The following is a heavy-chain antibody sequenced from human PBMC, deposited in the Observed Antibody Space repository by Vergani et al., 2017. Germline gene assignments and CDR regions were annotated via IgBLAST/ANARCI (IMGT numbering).Heavy chain of an antibody. Sequence: QVQLQESGPGLVEPSETLSLTCAVSGYSIRNGYYWGWIRQPPGKGLEWIGSIYYSGRTDYNPSLESRVTMSADASRGRFSLNLRSVTTSDTAVYYCVRVLHTSYILGAFDIWGQGIKVTVSS. CDR2: IYYSGRT. CDR1: GYSIRNGYY. V-gene: IGHV4-38-2*01. J-gene: IGHJ3*02. CDR3: VRVLHTSYILGAFDI. D-gene: IGHD2-21*01.